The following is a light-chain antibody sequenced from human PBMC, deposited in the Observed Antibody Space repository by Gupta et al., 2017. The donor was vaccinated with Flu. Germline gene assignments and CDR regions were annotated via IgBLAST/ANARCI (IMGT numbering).Light chain of an antibody. CDR3: VLDMGNGIWV. Sequence: QPVVTQEPSFSVSPGGTVTLTCGLSSGSVSTSYYPSWYQQTPGQAPRTLIYSTNTRSSGVPDRFSGSILGNKAALTITGAQADDESDYYCVLDMGNGIWVFGGGTKLTVL. CDR1: SGSVSTSYY. J-gene: IGLJ3*02. CDR2: STN. V-gene: IGLV8-61*01.